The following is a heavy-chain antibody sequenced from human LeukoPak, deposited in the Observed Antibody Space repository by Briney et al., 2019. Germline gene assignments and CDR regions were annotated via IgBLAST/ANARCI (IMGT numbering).Heavy chain of an antibody. J-gene: IGHJ5*02. CDR3: ARGDLAAAGTWFDP. CDR1: GGSISSYY. CDR2: IYCSGST. D-gene: IGHD6-13*01. V-gene: IGHV4-59*01. Sequence: SETLSLTCTVSGGSISSYYWSWIRQPPGKGLEWIGYIYCSGSTNYNPSLKSRVTISVDTSKNQFSLKLSSVTAADTAVYYCARGDLAAAGTWFDPWGQGTLVTVSS.